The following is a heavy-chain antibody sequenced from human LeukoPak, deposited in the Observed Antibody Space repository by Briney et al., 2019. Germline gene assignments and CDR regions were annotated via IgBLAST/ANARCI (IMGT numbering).Heavy chain of an antibody. J-gene: IGHJ4*02. CDR2: INHNGNVN. D-gene: IGHD4-23*01. CDR1: GFTFSSYW. Sequence: GGSLRLSCAASGFTFSSYWMNWARQAPGKGLEWVASINHNGNVNYYVDSVKGRFTISRDNAKNSLYLQMNSLRAEDTAVYYCARDKDYGDKRLLDYWGQGTLVTVSS. CDR3: ARDKDYGDKRLLDY. V-gene: IGHV3-7*01.